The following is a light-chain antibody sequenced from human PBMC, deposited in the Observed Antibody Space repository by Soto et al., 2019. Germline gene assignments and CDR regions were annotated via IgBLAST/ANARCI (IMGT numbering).Light chain of an antibody. CDR2: AAS. CDR3: RKYNSAPKS. CDR1: QDISNY. V-gene: IGKV1-27*01. Sequence: DIQMTQSPSSLSASVGDRVTITCRASQDISNYLAWYQQKPGKVPKLLIYAASTLQSGVPSRLSGSGYGTDFTPTISSLQRGDVATYYSRKYNSAPKSFGQRNKVEI. J-gene: IGKJ1*01.